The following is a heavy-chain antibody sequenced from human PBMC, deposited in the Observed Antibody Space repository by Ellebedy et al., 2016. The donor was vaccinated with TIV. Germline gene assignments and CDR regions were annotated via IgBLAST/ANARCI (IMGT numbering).Heavy chain of an antibody. J-gene: IGHJ4*02. CDR3: ARHEYAGTTARYDY. CDR1: GFTFSSYW. CDR2: INQDGSRI. Sequence: PGGSLRLSCAASGFTFSSYWMSWVRQVPGEGLEWVANINQDGSRIYYVDSVKGRFTISRDNAKSSLYLKMNSLRAEDTALYYCARHEYAGTTARYDYWGQGTLGTGSS. D-gene: IGHD1-1*01. V-gene: IGHV3-7*03.